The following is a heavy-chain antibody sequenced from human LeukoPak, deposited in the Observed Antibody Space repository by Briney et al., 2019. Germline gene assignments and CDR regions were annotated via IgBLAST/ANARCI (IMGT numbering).Heavy chain of an antibody. Sequence: ASVKASCKASGYTFTGYYMHWVRQAPGQGLEWMGWINPNSGGTNYAQKFQGWVTMTRDTSISTAYMELSRLRSDDTAVYYCASSDQTNFDDAFDIWGQGTMVTVSS. CDR1: GYTFTGYY. CDR2: INPNSGGT. D-gene: IGHD1/OR15-1a*01. CDR3: ASSDQTNFDDAFDI. J-gene: IGHJ3*02. V-gene: IGHV1-2*04.